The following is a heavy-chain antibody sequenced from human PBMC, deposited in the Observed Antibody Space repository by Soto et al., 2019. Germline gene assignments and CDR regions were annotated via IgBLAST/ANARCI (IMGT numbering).Heavy chain of an antibody. V-gene: IGHV3-7*04. D-gene: IGHD5-12*01. Sequence: EVQLVESGGGLVQPGGSLRLSCAASGFIFSDYWMSWVRQAPGKGLEWVANIKPDGSEKYYVDSVKGRFTISRDNAKNSLYLQMNSLRVEDTAVYYCTGSGPGSDHWGQGTLVTVSS. CDR3: TGSGPGSDH. CDR1: GFIFSDYW. J-gene: IGHJ4*02. CDR2: IKPDGSEK.